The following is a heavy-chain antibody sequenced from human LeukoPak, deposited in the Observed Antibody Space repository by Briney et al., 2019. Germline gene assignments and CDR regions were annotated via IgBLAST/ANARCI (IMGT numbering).Heavy chain of an antibody. Sequence: SETLSLTRTVSGGSISSYYWSWIRQPPGKRLEWIGYIYYSGSTNYNPSLKSRVTISVDTSKNQFSLKLSSVTAADTAVYYCARDNRARHAFDIWGQGTMVTVSS. CDR2: IYYSGST. D-gene: IGHD2/OR15-2a*01. CDR1: GGSISSYY. CDR3: ARDNRARHAFDI. V-gene: IGHV4-59*01. J-gene: IGHJ3*02.